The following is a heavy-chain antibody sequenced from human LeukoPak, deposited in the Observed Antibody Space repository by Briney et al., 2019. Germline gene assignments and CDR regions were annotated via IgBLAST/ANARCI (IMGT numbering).Heavy chain of an antibody. Sequence: GGSLRLSCAASGFTFRIYGMNWVRQAPGKGLEWVSGISPSGDRTYYADSVKGRFTIPRDNSKNTLYLQMNSLRAEDTAVYYCAKAYSSSWYSHLDYWGQGTLVTVSS. CDR2: ISPSGDRT. J-gene: IGHJ4*02. CDR3: AKAYSSSWYSHLDY. D-gene: IGHD6-13*01. CDR1: GFTFRIYG. V-gene: IGHV3-23*01.